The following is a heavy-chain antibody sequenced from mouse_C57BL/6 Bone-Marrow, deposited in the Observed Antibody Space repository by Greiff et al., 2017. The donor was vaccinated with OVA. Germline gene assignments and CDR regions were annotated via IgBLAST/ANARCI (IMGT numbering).Heavy chain of an antibody. CDR1: GYTFTSYW. Sequence: VQLQQPGAELVKPGASVKLSCKASGYTFTSYWMHWVKQRPGQGLEWIGLIHPNNGGTNYNEKFKGKATMTADKSSSTAYMQLSSLTSEDSAVYYCARTYYGSSPFDYWGQGTTLTVSS. V-gene: IGHV1-64*01. CDR2: IHPNNGGT. CDR3: ARTYYGSSPFDY. D-gene: IGHD1-1*01. J-gene: IGHJ2*01.